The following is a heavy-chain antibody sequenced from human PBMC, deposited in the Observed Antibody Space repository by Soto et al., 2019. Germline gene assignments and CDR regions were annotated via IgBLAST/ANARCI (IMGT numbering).Heavy chain of an antibody. CDR1: GLTLSASG. J-gene: IGHJ4*01. CDR3: ARDYYDFWSGHYPPSDY. CDR2: IWYYGSEK. V-gene: IGHV3-33*01. D-gene: IGHD3-3*01. Sequence: GGSLRLSCAVSGLTLSASGRHWVRQAPGKGLEWVAVIWYYGSEKHYADSVKVRFTISRYTPKNMLYLQMNSLRAEDTAVYYCARDYYDFWSGHYPPSDYWGQGTLVTVSS.